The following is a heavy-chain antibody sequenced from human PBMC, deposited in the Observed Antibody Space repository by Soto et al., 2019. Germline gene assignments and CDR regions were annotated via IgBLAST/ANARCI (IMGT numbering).Heavy chain of an antibody. V-gene: IGHV4-34*01. D-gene: IGHD3-3*01. CDR3: ARVDTIFGVTQTPNFYYYGMDV. J-gene: IGHJ6*02. CDR1: GGSFSGYY. Sequence: SETLSLTCAVYGGSFSGYYWSWIRQPPGKGLEWIGEINHSGSTNYNPSLKSRVTISVDTSKNQFSLKLSSVTAADTAVYYCARVDTIFGVTQTPNFYYYGMDVWGQGTTVTVSS. CDR2: INHSGST.